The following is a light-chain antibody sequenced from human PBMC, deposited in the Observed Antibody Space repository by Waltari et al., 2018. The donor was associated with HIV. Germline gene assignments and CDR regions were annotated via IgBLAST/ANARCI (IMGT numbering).Light chain of an antibody. Sequence: QSVLTQQPSASGNPGQRVTISCSGSSSNLGSNYVYWYQQLPGTAPKLLIYRNNQRPSGVPDRFSGSKSGTSASLAISGLRSEDEADYYCAAWDDSLSGRVFGGGTKLTVL. CDR1: SSNLGSNY. CDR3: AAWDDSLSGRV. V-gene: IGLV1-47*01. CDR2: RNN. J-gene: IGLJ3*02.